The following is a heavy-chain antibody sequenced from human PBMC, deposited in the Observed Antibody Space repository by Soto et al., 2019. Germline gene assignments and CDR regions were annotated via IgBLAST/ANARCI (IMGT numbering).Heavy chain of an antibody. CDR3: ASAVGATTSYFDY. CDR1: GGSISSYY. CDR2: IYYSGST. D-gene: IGHD1-26*01. Sequence: QVQLQESGPGLVKPSETLSLTCTVSGGSISSYYWSWIRQPPGKGLEWIGYIYYSGSTNYNPSLKSRVTISVDTSKNQFSLKLSSVTAADTAVYYCASAVGATTSYFDYWGQGTLVTVSS. J-gene: IGHJ4*02. V-gene: IGHV4-59*01.